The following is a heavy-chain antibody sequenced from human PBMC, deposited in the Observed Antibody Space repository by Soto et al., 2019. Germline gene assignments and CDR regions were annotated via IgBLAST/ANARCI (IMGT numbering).Heavy chain of an antibody. Sequence: LRLSCAASGFTFSSYAMSWVRQAPVKGLEWVSAISGSGGSTYYADSVRGRFTISRDNSKNTLYLQMNSLRAEDTAIYYCAKTVWFGELLYLSRWFDPWGQGTLVTVYS. CDR1: GFTFSSYA. J-gene: IGHJ5*02. V-gene: IGHV3-23*01. CDR2: ISGSGGST. CDR3: AKTVWFGELLYLSRWFDP. D-gene: IGHD3-10*01.